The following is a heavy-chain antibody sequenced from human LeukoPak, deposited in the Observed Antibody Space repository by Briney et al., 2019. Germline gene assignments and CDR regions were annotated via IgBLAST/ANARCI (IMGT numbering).Heavy chain of an antibody. D-gene: IGHD6-13*01. CDR1: GFTFSSFG. V-gene: IGHV3-30*03. CDR3: ASAAGPFDN. J-gene: IGHJ4*02. CDR2: MSYDGSNK. Sequence: PGGSLRLSCSASGFTFSSFGMHWVRQAPGKGLEWVTLMSYDGSNKYSADSVRGRFSISRDNSKNTLYLEMNSLRAEDTAVYYCASAAGPFDNWGQGTLVTVSS.